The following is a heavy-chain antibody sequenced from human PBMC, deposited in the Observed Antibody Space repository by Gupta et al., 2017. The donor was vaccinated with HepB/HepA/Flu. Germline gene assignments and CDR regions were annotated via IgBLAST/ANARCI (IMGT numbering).Heavy chain of an antibody. CDR1: GLTFRSYN. CDR3: AREYGVDGAGGMDV. J-gene: IGHJ6*02. D-gene: IGHD3-10*01. V-gene: IGHV3-33*01. CDR2: RWHDGSDK. Sequence: QLVESGGGVVQPGRSLRLSCEASGLTFRSYNRNWARQAPGKGLEWVAVRWHDGSDKYNADSVKGRFTISRDNSKNTLYLQMNSLRAEDTAVYYCAREYGVDGAGGMDVWGQGTTVTVSS.